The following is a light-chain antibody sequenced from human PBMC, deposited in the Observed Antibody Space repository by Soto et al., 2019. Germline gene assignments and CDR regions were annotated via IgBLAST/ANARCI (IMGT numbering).Light chain of an antibody. Sequence: IVLTQSPGTLSLSLGERATLSCRASQSITRNYLAWYQQKPGQAPRLLIYGASSTATGIPDRFSGSGSETDFTLTIRRLEPEDFAVYFCQHEGAFGPGTKVEIK. CDR2: GAS. J-gene: IGKJ3*01. V-gene: IGKV3-20*01. CDR3: QHEGA. CDR1: QSITRNY.